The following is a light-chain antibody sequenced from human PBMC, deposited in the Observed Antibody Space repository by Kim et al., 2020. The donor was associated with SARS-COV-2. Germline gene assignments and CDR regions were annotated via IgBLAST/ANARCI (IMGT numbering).Light chain of an antibody. Sequence: LSPGESATLSCRASQSVSSNYLAWYHQRPGQAPRLLIYLASTRATGAPDRFSGSGSGTDFTLTIRRLEPEDSGVFYCQQYDTSPYTFGQGTNWRS. CDR1: QSVSSNY. CDR3: QQYDTSPYT. V-gene: IGKV3-20*01. J-gene: IGKJ2*01. CDR2: LAS.